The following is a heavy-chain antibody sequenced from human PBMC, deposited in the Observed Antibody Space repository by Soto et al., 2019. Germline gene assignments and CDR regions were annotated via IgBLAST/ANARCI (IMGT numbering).Heavy chain of an antibody. CDR1: GGSISSGGYY. CDR2: IYNSGST. J-gene: IGHJ5*02. CDR3: ARDPAP. V-gene: IGHV4-31*03. Sequence: QVQLQESGPGLVKPSQTLSLTCTVSGGSISSGGYYCSCIRQHPGKGLEWSGYIYNSGSTYYNPSLQSRVTISADASKNQFSLKLSSVTAAETAVYYCARDPAPWGQGTLVTVSS.